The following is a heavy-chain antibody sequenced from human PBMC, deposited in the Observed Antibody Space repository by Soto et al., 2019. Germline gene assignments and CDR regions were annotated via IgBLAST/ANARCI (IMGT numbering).Heavy chain of an antibody. CDR2: IIPILGIA. CDR1: GGTFSSYT. J-gene: IGHJ4*02. V-gene: IGHV1-69*04. CDR3: ARDAGDRDYGDYEYYFDY. D-gene: IGHD4-17*01. Sequence: ASVKVSCKASGGTFSSYTISWVRQAPGQGLEWMGRIIPILGIANYAQKFQGRVTITADKSTSTAYMELSSLRSEDTAVYYCARDAGDRDYGDYEYYFDYWGQGTLVTVSS.